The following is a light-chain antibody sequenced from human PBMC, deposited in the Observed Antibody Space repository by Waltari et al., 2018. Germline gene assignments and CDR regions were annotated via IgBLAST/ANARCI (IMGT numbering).Light chain of an antibody. Sequence: YPQKPGQAPVLVIYRNTNWPSEIPERISASTSGNTATLTISRAQAGDEGGYYCQVWDSNIWVFGGGTKLTVL. J-gene: IGLJ3*02. CDR3: QVWDSNIWV. CDR2: RNT. V-gene: IGLV3-9*01.